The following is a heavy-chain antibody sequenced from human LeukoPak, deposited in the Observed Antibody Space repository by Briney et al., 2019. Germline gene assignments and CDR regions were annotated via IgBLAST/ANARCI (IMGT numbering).Heavy chain of an antibody. D-gene: IGHD3-3*01. V-gene: IGHV3-30*04. Sequence: GRSLRLSCAASGFTFSSYAMHWVRQAPGKGLEWVAVISYDGSNKYYADSVKGRFTISRDNSKNTLYLQVNSLRAEDTAVYYCAVLRLFGYWGQGTLVTVSS. J-gene: IGHJ4*02. CDR3: AVLRLFGY. CDR1: GFTFSSYA. CDR2: ISYDGSNK.